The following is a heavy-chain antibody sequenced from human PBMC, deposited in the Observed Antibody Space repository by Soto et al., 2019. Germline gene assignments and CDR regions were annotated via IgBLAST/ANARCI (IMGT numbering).Heavy chain of an antibody. J-gene: IGHJ4*02. CDR1: GFSLSTYGVG. CDR3: AHRPGCSQSFDX. CDR2: VYWDDDK. V-gene: IGHV2-5*02. D-gene: IGHD2-8*01. Sequence: SGPTLVNPTETLTLTCSFSGFSLSTYGVGVAWVRHPPVKALEWLALVYWDDDKRYSPSLETRLTITKDTSKNLVVLTMTNMEPVDTGTYYCAHRPGCSQSFDXWGQGTLVTVSX.